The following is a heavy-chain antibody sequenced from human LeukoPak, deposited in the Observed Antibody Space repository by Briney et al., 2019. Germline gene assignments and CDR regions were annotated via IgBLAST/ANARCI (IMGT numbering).Heavy chain of an antibody. Sequence: GGSLRLSCTASGFTFGDYAMSWFHQAPGKGLEWVGFIRSKAYGGTTEYAASVKGRFTISRDDSKSIAYLQMNSLKTEDTAVYYCTRATTVTTIGWFDPWGQGTLVTVSS. CDR2: IRSKAYGGTT. CDR3: TRATTVTTIGWFDP. D-gene: IGHD4-17*01. CDR1: GFTFGDYA. V-gene: IGHV3-49*03. J-gene: IGHJ5*02.